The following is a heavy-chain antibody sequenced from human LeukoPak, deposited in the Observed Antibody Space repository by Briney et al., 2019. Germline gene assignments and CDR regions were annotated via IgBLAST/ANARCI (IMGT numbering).Heavy chain of an antibody. CDR3: ARVPYGGYFDY. J-gene: IGHJ4*02. V-gene: IGHV4-59*01. CDR2: IYYSGST. Sequence: SETLSLTCTVSGGSISSYYWSWIRQPPGKGLEWIGYIYYSGSTNYNPSLKSRVTISVDTSKNQFSLKLSSVTAADTAVYYCARVPYGGYFDYWGQGTLVTVSS. CDR1: GGSISSYY. D-gene: IGHD4/OR15-4a*01.